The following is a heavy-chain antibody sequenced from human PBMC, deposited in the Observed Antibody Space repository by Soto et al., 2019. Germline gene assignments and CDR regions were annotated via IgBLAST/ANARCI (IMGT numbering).Heavy chain of an antibody. J-gene: IGHJ6*02. Sequence: GGSLRLSCAASGFTFSSYSMNWVRQAPGKGLEWVSSISSSSSYIYYADSVKGRFTISRDNAKNSLYLQMNSLRAEDTAVYYCARGERLGYYYGMDVWGQGTTVTVSS. CDR1: GFTFSSYS. CDR3: ARGERLGYYYGMDV. V-gene: IGHV3-21*01. CDR2: ISSSSSYI. D-gene: IGHD6-25*01.